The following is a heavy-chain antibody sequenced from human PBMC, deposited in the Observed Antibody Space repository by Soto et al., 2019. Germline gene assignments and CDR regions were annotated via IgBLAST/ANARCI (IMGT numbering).Heavy chain of an antibody. CDR3: ARGVNDAFDV. J-gene: IGHJ3*01. V-gene: IGHV3-21*02. CDR1: GFPFSSFQ. CDR2: ISSLGNYI. Sequence: EVQLVESGGGLVKPGGSLRLSCAASGFPFSSFQMNWVRQAPGKGLEWVSSISSLGNYIFHADSVKGRFTISRDDANKSVFLQMNSLRGEDTAISYCARGVNDAFDVWGQGTVVSVST.